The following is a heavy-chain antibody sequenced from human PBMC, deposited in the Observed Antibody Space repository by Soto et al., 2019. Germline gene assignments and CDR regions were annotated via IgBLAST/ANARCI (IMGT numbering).Heavy chain of an antibody. CDR2: IYYSGST. CDR1: GGSISSGDYY. V-gene: IGHV4-30-4*01. CDR3: ARELNYYDSSGSNFDY. Sequence: TLSLTCTVSGGSISSGDYYWSWIRRPPGKGLEWIGYIYYSGSTYYNPSLESRVTISVDTSKNQFSLKLSSVTAADTAVYYCARELNYYDSSGSNFDYWGQGTLVTVSS. J-gene: IGHJ4*02. D-gene: IGHD3-22*01.